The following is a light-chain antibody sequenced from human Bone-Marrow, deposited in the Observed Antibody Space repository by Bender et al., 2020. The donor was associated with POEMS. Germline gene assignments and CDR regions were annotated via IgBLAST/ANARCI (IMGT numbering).Light chain of an antibody. J-gene: IGLJ1*01. CDR2: DVT. CDR1: SSDVGGNNF. CDR3: SSYTPSSTYV. V-gene: IGLV2-14*03. Sequence: QSALTQPAAVSGSPGQSITISCTGTSSDVGGNNFVSWFQQHPGKAPKLIIYDVTKRPSGVPDRFSGSKSGNTASLTISGLRTEDEADYYCSSYTPSSTYVFGTGTTVTVL.